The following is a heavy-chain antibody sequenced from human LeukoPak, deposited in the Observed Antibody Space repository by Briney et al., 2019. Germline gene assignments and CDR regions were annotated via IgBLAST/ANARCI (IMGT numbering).Heavy chain of an antibody. CDR2: INQDGSEK. CDR1: GFTFGSHW. J-gene: IGHJ4*02. V-gene: IGHV3-7*01. Sequence: GGSLRPSCAASGFTFGSHWMSWVRQAPGKGPEWVANINQDGSEKYYVDSVKGRFTISRDNAKNSLCLQMNSLGAEDTAVYYCARDGSDAGIYFDFWGQGTLVTVSS. CDR3: ARDGSDAGIYFDF. D-gene: IGHD5-24*01.